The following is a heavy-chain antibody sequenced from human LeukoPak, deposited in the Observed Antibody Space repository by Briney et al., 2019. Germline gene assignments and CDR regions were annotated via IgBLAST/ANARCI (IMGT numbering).Heavy chain of an antibody. Sequence: KASETLSLTCTVYGGSFSGYYWSWIRQPPGKGLEWIGEINHSGSTNYNPSLKSRVTISVDTSTNQFSLKLSSVTAADTAVYYCARCSGGVVVVPFYYYYYMDVWGKGTTVTVSS. D-gene: IGHD2-15*01. CDR1: GGSFSGYY. V-gene: IGHV4-34*01. CDR2: INHSGST. CDR3: ARCSGGVVVVPFYYYYYMDV. J-gene: IGHJ6*03.